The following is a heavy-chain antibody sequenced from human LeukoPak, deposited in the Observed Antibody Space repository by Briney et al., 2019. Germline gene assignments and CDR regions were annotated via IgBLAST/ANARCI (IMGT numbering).Heavy chain of an antibody. Sequence: HPGGSLRLSCAASGFTFSSYAMSWVRQAPGKGLEWASAISGSGGSTYYADSVKGRFTISRDNSKNTLYLQMNSLRAEDTAVYYCAKASLRYFDWDAFDIWGQGTMVTVSS. CDR3: AKASLRYFDWDAFDI. V-gene: IGHV3-23*01. CDR1: GFTFSSYA. CDR2: ISGSGGST. J-gene: IGHJ3*02. D-gene: IGHD3-9*01.